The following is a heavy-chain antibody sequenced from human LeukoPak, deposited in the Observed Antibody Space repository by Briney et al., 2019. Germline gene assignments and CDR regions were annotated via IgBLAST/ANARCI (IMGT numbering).Heavy chain of an antibody. Sequence: GGSLRLSCAASGFTFSHYWMGCVRQAPGKGLEWVANIKEDGSEKYYMDSVKGRFTISRDNAKNSLYLQMNSLRAEDTAVYYCARIYNENSSGYRPFDFWGQGTLVTVSS. CDR3: ARIYNENSSGYRPFDF. D-gene: IGHD3-22*01. CDR1: GFTFSHYW. V-gene: IGHV3-7*01. J-gene: IGHJ4*02. CDR2: IKEDGSEK.